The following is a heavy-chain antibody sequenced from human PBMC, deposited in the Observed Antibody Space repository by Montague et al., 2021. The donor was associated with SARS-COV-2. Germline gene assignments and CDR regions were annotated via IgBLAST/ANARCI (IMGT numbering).Heavy chain of an antibody. D-gene: IGHD3-3*01. CDR3: ARADVWSGYLYFDY. CDR1: GGSISSGSYY. J-gene: IGHJ4*02. CDR2: IYTSGST. Sequence: TLSLTCTVSGGSISSGSYYWSWIRQPAGKGLEWIGRIYTSGSTNYNPSLKSRVTISVDTSKNQFSLKLSSVTAADTAVYYWARADVWSGYLYFDYWGQGTLVTVSS. V-gene: IGHV4-61*02.